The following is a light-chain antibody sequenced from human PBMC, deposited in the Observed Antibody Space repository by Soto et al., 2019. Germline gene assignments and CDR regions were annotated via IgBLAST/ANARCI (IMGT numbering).Light chain of an antibody. CDR2: DVS. CDR1: SGDISGYNY. CDR3: ISYSSSTTLVV. J-gene: IGLJ1*01. V-gene: IGLV2-14*03. Sequence: QSVLTQPASASGSPGQSITISSTPTSGDISGYNYVFWYQQHPGKAPKLMIYDVSNRPSGVSNRFSGSKSGNTASLTISGLQAEDEADYYCISYSSSTTLVVFGAGTKVTVL.